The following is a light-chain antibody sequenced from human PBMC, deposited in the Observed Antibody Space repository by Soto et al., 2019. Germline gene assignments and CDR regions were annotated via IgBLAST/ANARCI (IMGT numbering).Light chain of an antibody. Sequence: EIVMTQSPGTLSVSPGETASLSCRASQSVRIYLAWYQHRPGQAPRLLIYDTSTRATGVPPRFSGSRSGTEFTLTISSLQSEDFAVYYCQQEFNGPPYTFGQGPRWIS. CDR2: DTS. CDR1: QSVRIY. J-gene: IGKJ2*01. V-gene: IGKV3-15*01. CDR3: QQEFNGPPYT.